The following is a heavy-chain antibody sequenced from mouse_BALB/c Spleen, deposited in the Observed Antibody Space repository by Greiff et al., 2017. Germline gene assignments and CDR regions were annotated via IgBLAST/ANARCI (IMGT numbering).Heavy chain of an antibody. CDR3: ARLHYYAMDY. CDR2: INPGSSTI. Sequence: DVQLQESGGGLVQPGGSLNLSCAASGFDFSRYWMSWARQAPGKGQEWIGEINPGSSTINYTPSLKDKFIISRDNAKNTLYLQMSKVRSEDTALYYCARLHYYAMDYWGQGTSVTVSS. V-gene: IGHV4-2*02. CDR1: GFDFSRYW. J-gene: IGHJ4*01.